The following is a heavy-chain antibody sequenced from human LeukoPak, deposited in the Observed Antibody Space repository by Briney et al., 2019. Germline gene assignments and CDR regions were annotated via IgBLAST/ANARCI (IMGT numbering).Heavy chain of an antibody. CDR1: GFTFSSYA. CDR3: VGYCSGGNCPNAFDI. CDR2: ISGSGGST. J-gene: IGHJ3*02. V-gene: IGHV3-23*01. Sequence: GGSLRLSCAASGFTFSSYAMSWVRQAPGKGLEWVSAISGSGGSTYYADSVKGRFTISRDNSKNTLYLQMNSLRAEDTAVYYCVGYCSGGNCPNAFDIWGQGTMVTVSS. D-gene: IGHD2-15*01.